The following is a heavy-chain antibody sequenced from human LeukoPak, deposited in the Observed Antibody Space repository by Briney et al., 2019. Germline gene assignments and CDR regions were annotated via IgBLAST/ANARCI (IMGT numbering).Heavy chain of an antibody. CDR2: IYSGGST. Sequence: GGSLRLSCAASGFTVSSNYMSWVRQAPGKGLEWVSVIYSGGSTYYADSVKGRFTISRHNSKNTLYLQMNSLRAEDTAVYYCAREERTIFGDYYGMDVWGQGTTVTVSS. CDR3: AREERTIFGDYYGMDV. D-gene: IGHD3-3*01. V-gene: IGHV3-53*04. CDR1: GFTVSSNY. J-gene: IGHJ6*02.